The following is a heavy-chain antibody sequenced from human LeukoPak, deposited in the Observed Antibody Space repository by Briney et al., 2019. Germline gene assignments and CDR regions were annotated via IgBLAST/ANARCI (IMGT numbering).Heavy chain of an antibody. Sequence: SETLSLTCAVYGGSISSSNWWSWVRQSPGKGLEWIGEIYHSGSTNYNPSLKSRVTTSVDKSKNQFSLKLSSLTAADTANCASREPHGDYGGKIRYYYYMDVWGKGTTITISS. CDR2: IYHSGST. CDR3: REPHGDYGGKIRYYYYMDV. J-gene: IGHJ6*03. V-gene: IGHV4-4*02. CDR1: GGSISSSNW. D-gene: IGHD4-23*01.